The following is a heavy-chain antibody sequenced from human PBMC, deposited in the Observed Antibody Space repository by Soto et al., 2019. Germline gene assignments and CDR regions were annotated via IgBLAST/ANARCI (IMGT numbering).Heavy chain of an antibody. CDR1: GGSFSGYY. CDR3: ARGRLRYFDWLGFHFDY. V-gene: IGHV4-34*01. CDR2: INHSGST. J-gene: IGHJ4*02. D-gene: IGHD3-9*01. Sequence: SETLSLTCAVYGGSFSGYYWSWIRQPPGKGLEWIGEINHSGSTNYNPSLKSRVTISVDTSKNQFSLKLSSVTAADTAVYYCARGRLRYFDWLGFHFDYWGQGTLVTSPQ.